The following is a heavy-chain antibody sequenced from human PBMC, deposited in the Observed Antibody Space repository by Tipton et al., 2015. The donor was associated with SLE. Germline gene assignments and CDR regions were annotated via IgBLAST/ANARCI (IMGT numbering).Heavy chain of an antibody. CDR2: IYTSGST. CDR3: ARSGLRWSRGYYYGMDV. D-gene: IGHD4-23*01. CDR1: GGSISSYY. V-gene: IGHV4-4*09. Sequence: TLSLTCTVSGGSISSYYWSWIRQPPGKGLEWIGYIYTSGSTNYNPSLKSRVTISVDTSKNQFSLKLSSVTAADTAVYYCARSGLRWSRGYYYGMDVWGQGTTVTVSS. J-gene: IGHJ6*02.